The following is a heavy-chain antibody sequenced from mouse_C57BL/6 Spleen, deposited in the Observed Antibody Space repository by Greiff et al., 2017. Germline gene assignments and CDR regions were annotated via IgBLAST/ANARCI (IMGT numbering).Heavy chain of an antibody. CDR1: GYTFTSYW. V-gene: IGHV1-53*01. D-gene: IGHD1-1*01. CDR3: ARTTTVVADFDY. Sequence: QVQLQQPGTELVKPGASVKLSCKASGYTFTSYWMHWVKQRPGQGLEWIGNINPSNGGTNYNEKFKSKATLTVDKSYSTAYMQLSSLTSKDSAVYYCARTTTVVADFDYWGQGTTLTVSS. J-gene: IGHJ2*01. CDR2: INPSNGGT.